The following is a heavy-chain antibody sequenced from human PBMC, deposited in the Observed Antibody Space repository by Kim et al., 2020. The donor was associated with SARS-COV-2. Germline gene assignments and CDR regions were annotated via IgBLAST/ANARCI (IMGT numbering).Heavy chain of an antibody. J-gene: IGHJ5*02. CDR3: ARDGREQLVHQYNWFDP. V-gene: IGHV3-48*04. Sequence: GGSLRLSCAASGFTFSSYSMNWVRQAPGKGLEWVSYISSSSSTIYYADSVKGRFTISRDNAKNSLYLQMNSLRAEDTAVYYCARDGREQLVHQYNWFDPWGQGTLVTVSS. CDR1: GFTFSSYS. CDR2: ISSSSSTI. D-gene: IGHD6-13*01.